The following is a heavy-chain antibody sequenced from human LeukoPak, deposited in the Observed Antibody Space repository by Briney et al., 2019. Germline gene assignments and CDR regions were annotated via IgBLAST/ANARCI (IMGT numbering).Heavy chain of an antibody. Sequence: ASVKVSCKASGGTFSSYAISWVRQAPGQGLEWMGGIIPIFGTANYAQKFQGRVTITADESTSTAYMELSSLRSEDTAVYYCARVPGYSYDPPFDYWGQGPLVTVSS. V-gene: IGHV1-69*01. CDR1: GGTFSSYA. CDR3: ARVPGYSYDPPFDY. CDR2: IIPIFGTA. D-gene: IGHD5-18*01. J-gene: IGHJ4*02.